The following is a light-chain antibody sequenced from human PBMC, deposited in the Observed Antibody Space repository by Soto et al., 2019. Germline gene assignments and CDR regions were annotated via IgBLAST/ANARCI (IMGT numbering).Light chain of an antibody. CDR2: AAS. J-gene: IGKJ5*01. V-gene: IGKV3-15*01. CDR3: QQYYDWPIT. Sequence: EIVLTQSPATLSVSPGERATLSCRASQGISSLLAWYQQKPGQAPRLLIYAASTRAAGIPARFSGSGSGTDFTLTISSLQSEDFAVYSCQQYYDWPITFGQGTRLDIK. CDR1: QGISSL.